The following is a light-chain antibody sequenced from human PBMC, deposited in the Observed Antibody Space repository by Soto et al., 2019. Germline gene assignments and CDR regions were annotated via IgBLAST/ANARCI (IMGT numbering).Light chain of an antibody. CDR3: QSYDSSLSGNVV. CDR1: SSNIGAGYD. J-gene: IGLJ2*01. Sequence: QSVLTQPPSVSGAPGQRVTISCIGCSSNIGAGYDVHWYQQLPGTAPKLLIYGNSNRPSGVPDRFSGSKSGTSASLAITGLQAEDEADYYCQSYDSSLSGNVVFGGGTKLTVL. CDR2: GNS. V-gene: IGLV1-40*01.